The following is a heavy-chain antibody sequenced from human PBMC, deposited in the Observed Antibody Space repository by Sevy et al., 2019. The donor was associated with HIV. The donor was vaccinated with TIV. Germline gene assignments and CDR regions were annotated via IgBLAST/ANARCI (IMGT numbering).Heavy chain of an antibody. V-gene: IGHV5-51*01. D-gene: IGHD1-26*01. CDR2: IFPGDSDT. Sequence: GESLKISCKGSGYSFTTYWIGWVRQMPGKGLEWMGIIFPGDSDTRYSPSCQAQVTISADNSISTAYLQWSSLKASDTAIYYCARARGIPHYYYGMDVWGQGTTVTVSS. CDR1: GYSFTTYW. J-gene: IGHJ6*02. CDR3: ARARGIPHYYYGMDV.